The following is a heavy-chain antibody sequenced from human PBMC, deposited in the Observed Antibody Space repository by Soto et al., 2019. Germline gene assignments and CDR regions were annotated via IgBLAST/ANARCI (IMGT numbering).Heavy chain of an antibody. CDR3: TSTIFGVVITTKDY. CDR1: GFTFSNYD. Sequence: GGSLRLSCAASGFTFSNYDMSWVRQAPGKGLEWVSGISDSGRSTDYADSVKGRFTISRDNSKNTLYLQMNSLRAEDTAVYYCTSTIFGVVITTKDYWGQGTLVTVSS. V-gene: IGHV3-23*01. D-gene: IGHD3-3*01. CDR2: ISDSGRST. J-gene: IGHJ4*02.